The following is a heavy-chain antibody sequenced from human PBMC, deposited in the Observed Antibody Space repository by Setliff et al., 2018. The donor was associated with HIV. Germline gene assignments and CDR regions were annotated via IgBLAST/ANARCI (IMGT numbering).Heavy chain of an antibody. CDR3: ASGEGGNDWYYH. Sequence: GGSLRLSCTASGFTFGDYPMSWVRQAPGKGLEWVGFIRSKAYGGTAEYAASVKGRFTISRDDSKSIAYLQMNSLKTEDTAVYYCASGEGGNDWYYHWGQGIPVTVSS. CDR2: IRSKAYGGTA. V-gene: IGHV3-49*04. CDR1: GFTFGDYP. J-gene: IGHJ5*02. D-gene: IGHD2-21*01.